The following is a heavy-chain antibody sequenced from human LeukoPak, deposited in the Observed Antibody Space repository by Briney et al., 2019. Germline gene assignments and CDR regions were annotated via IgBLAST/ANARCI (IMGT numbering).Heavy chain of an antibody. CDR3: ALYSSTWY. Sequence: ASVKVSCKASGYTLTGYYMHWVRQAPGQGLEWMGWINPNSGGTNYAQKFQGRVTMTRDTSTSTVFMELNSLRSEDTAVYYCALYSSTWYWGQGALVTVSS. D-gene: IGHD6-13*01. V-gene: IGHV1-2*02. CDR2: INPNSGGT. J-gene: IGHJ4*02. CDR1: GYTLTGYY.